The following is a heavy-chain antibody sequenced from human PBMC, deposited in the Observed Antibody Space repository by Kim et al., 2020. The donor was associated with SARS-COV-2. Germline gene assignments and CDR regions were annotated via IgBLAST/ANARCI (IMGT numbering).Heavy chain of an antibody. CDR3: ARGRDSGSYREQFDY. Sequence: ASVKVSCKSSGYTFTGYYIHWVRQAPGQGLEWMGIINPSGGRTNYAQKFQGRVTMTRDTSTSIVYMELSSLRSDDTAVYYCARGRDSGSYREQFDYWGQGTLVTVSS. J-gene: IGHJ4*02. CDR1: GYTFTGYY. V-gene: IGHV1-46*01. D-gene: IGHD1-26*01. CDR2: INPSGGRT.